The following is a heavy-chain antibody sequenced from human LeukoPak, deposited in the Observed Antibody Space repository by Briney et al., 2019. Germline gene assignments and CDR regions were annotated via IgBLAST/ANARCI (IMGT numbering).Heavy chain of an antibody. CDR3: AHGSCSSTSCRGNWFDP. Sequence: SETLSLTXAVYGGSFSGYYWSWIRQPPGKGLEWIGEINHSGSTNYNPSLKSRVIISVDTSKNQFSLKLSSVTAADTAVYYCAHGSCSSTSCRGNWFDPWGQGTLVTVSS. CDR1: GGSFSGYY. CDR2: INHSGST. J-gene: IGHJ5*02. D-gene: IGHD2-2*01. V-gene: IGHV4-34*01.